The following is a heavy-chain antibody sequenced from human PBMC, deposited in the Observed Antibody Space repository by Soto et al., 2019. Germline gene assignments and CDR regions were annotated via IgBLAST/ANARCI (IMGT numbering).Heavy chain of an antibody. CDR1: GFTVSNNY. CDR2: IYSGGSI. D-gene: IGHD6-13*01. V-gene: IGHV3-66*01. CDR3: ARGRYSSTWFDY. J-gene: IGHJ4*02. Sequence: EVQLVESGGGLVQPGGSLRLSCAASGFTVSNNYITWVRQAPGKGLEWVSVIYSGGSIYYADSVKGRFTISRDNSQNTVYLQMNSLRAEDTAVYYCARGRYSSTWFDYWGQGILVTVSS.